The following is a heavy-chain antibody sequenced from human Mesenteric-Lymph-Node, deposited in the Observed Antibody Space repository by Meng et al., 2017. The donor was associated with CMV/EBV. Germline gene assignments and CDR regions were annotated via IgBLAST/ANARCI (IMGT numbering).Heavy chain of an antibody. D-gene: IGHD2-15*01. Sequence: TWTVSGGSINSGGYYWSWIRQPPGKGLEWIGHTYYSGTTYYSPSLKSRVTILLDTSKNQFSLSLTSMTAADTAVYYCARTGGNWFDAWGQGTLVTVSS. CDR1: GGSINSGGYY. CDR3: ARTGGNWFDA. J-gene: IGHJ5*02. CDR2: TYYSGTT. V-gene: IGHV4-30-4*08.